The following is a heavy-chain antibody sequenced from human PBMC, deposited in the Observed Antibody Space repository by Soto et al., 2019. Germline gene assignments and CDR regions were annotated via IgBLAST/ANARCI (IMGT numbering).Heavy chain of an antibody. D-gene: IGHD4-17*01. V-gene: IGHV3-21*01. CDR3: ARDHSRGPMTTVPTFSSHWLDT. CDR2: ISGSSYI. CDR1: GCTCGDYG. Sequence: GVPLRVWYGVFGCTCGDYGINRVIKNKGKGLERVSSISGSSYIYYADSVKGRFTISRDNAKNSLYLQMNSLRAEDTAVYYCARDHSRGPMTTVPTFSSHWLDTWGQGTLVTVSS. J-gene: IGHJ5*02.